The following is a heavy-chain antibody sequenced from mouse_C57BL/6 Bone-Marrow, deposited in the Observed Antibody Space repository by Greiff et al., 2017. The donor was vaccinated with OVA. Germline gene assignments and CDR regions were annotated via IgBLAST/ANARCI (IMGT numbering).Heavy chain of an antibody. J-gene: IGHJ4*01. D-gene: IGHD1-1*01. CDR2: ISYSGST. CDR1: GYSITSGYD. V-gene: IGHV3-1*01. Sequence: EVQLQQSGPGMVKPSQSLSLTCTVTGYSITSGYDWHWIRHFPGNKLEWMGYISYSGSTNYNPSLKSRISITHVTSKNHFFLKLNSVTTEDTATYYCARYGSSYYAMDYWGQGTSVTVSS. CDR3: ARYGSSYYAMDY.